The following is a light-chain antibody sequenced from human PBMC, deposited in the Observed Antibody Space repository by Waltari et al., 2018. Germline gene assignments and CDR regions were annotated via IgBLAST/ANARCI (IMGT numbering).Light chain of an antibody. Sequence: IVMTQSPLSLPVSPGESPSLSCRSSLILLDCHGHNNWYWYLQKPGPSPQLLIYLCLIRGSAVPDRCSGSGSDSDFTLRITRVEAVDVGLYFCMQVLQSALTFGGGTKVEIK. CDR2: LCL. J-gene: IGKJ4*01. CDR1: LILLDCHGHNN. V-gene: IGKV2-28*01. CDR3: MQVLQSALT.